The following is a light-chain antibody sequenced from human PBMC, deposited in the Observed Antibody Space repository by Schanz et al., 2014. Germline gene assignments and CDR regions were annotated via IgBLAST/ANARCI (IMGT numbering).Light chain of an antibody. CDR1: QSVSSN. Sequence: EIVMTQSPATLSVSPGERATLSCRASQSVSSNLAWYQQRPGQAPSLLMYGASTRATGIPARFSGSGSGTDFTLTISSLEPEDFAVYYCQQRSNWPWTFGQGTKVEIK. J-gene: IGKJ1*01. CDR3: QQRSNWPWT. CDR2: GAS. V-gene: IGKV3-11*01.